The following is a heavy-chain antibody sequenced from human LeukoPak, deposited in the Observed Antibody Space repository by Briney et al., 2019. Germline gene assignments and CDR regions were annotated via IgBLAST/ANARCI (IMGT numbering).Heavy chain of an antibody. Sequence: NTSETLSLTCTVSGGSISSSSYYWGWIRQPPGKGLEWIGSIYYSGSTYYNPSLKSRVTISVDTSKNQFSLKLSSVTAADTAVYYCASSEIVWGQGTLVTVSS. J-gene: IGHJ4*02. CDR2: IYYSGST. CDR3: ASSEIV. V-gene: IGHV4-39*01. CDR1: GGSISSSSYY. D-gene: IGHD1-14*01.